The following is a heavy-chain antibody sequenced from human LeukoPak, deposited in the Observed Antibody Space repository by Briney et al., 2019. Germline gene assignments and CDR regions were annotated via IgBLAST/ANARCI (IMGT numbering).Heavy chain of an antibody. CDR3: ASGSYRLPFDY. D-gene: IGHD3-16*02. CDR1: GGSFGGYY. Sequence: SETLSLTCAVYGGSFGGYYWSWIRQPPGKGLEWIGEINHSGSTNYNPSLKSRVTISVDTSKNQFSLKLSSVTAADTAVYYCASGSYRLPFDYWGQGTLVTVSS. V-gene: IGHV4-34*01. J-gene: IGHJ4*02. CDR2: INHSGST.